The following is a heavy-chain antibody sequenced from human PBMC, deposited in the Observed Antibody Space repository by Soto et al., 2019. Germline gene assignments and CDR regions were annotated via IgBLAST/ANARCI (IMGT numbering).Heavy chain of an antibody. CDR3: ARTSGRRYGDYVAY. CDR2: IDHSGNT. J-gene: IGHJ4*02. D-gene: IGHD3-10*01. V-gene: IGHV4-34*01. CDR1: GGSFSDYY. Sequence: SETLSLTCAVYGGSFSDYYWTWIRQPPGKGLEWIGEIDHSGNTNCSPSLRSRVNMSVDTSKNQFSLRLNSVTAADAALYYCARTSGRRYGDYVAYWGQGTRVTVSS.